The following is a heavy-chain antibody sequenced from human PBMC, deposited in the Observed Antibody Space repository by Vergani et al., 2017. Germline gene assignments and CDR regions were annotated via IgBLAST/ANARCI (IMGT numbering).Heavy chain of an antibody. Sequence: QVQLVQSGAEVKKPGASVKVSCKASGYTFTSYYMHWVRQAPGQGLEWMGIINPSGGSTSYAQKFQGRVTMTRDTSTSTVYMELSSLRSEDTAVYYCARDLPSYSGYDWGYFDYWGQGTLVTVS. J-gene: IGHJ4*02. V-gene: IGHV1-46*01. CDR1: GYTFTSYY. CDR3: ARDLPSYSGYDWGYFDY. D-gene: IGHD5-12*01. CDR2: INPSGGST.